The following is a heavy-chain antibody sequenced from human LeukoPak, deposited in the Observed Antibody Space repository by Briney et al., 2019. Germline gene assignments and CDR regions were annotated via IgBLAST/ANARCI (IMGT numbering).Heavy chain of an antibody. CDR2: IKEDGSEK. V-gene: IGHV3-7*01. J-gene: IGHJ5*01. CDR3: AAALRDDGTTVTSWDMDS. CDR1: GFTFSRYW. Sequence: GGSLRHSCAASGFTFSRYWMSWVRQAPGKGLEWVACIKEDGSEKYYVDSVKGRFTMSRDNSENTLSLQMKSLRTEDTAVYYCAAALRDDGTTVTSWDMDSWGQGTLVTVSS. D-gene: IGHD4-11*01.